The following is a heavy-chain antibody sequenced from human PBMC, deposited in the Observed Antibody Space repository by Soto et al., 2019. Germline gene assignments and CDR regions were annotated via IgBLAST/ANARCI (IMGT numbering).Heavy chain of an antibody. CDR3: ERVDPPADY. CDR1: GGSFSGYY. CDR2: INHSGST. V-gene: IGHV4-34*01. J-gene: IGHJ4*02. Sequence: SETLSLTCAVYGGSFSGYYWSWIRQPPGEGLEWIGEINHSGSTNYNPSLKGRVTISVDTSKNQFSLKLSSVTAADTAVYYCERVDPPADYWGQGTLVTVSS.